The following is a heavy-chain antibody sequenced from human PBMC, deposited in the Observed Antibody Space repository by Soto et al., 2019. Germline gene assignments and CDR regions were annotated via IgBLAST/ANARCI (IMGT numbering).Heavy chain of an antibody. Sequence: GGSLRLSCAASGFTFSSYGMHWVRQAPGKGLEWVAVISYDGSNKYYADSVKGRFTISRDNSKNTLNLQMNSLRAEDTAVYYCAKEYGDIVVVVALMGTGPCDYWGQGTLVTVSS. D-gene: IGHD2-15*01. CDR2: ISYDGSNK. CDR1: GFTFSSYG. J-gene: IGHJ4*02. V-gene: IGHV3-30*18. CDR3: AKEYGDIVVVVALMGTGPCDY.